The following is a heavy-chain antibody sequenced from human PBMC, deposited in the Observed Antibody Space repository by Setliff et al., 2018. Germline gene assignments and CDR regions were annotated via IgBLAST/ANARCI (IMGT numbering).Heavy chain of an antibody. CDR2: INYSGST. CDR3: ARDHRDGYNAPYYYYYMDV. J-gene: IGHJ6*03. Sequence: LSLTCAVYGGSFSGYFWSWIRQSPGRGLEWIGYINYSGSTNYNPSLKSRVTISVDTSKNQLSLKLNSVTAADTAVYYCARDHRDGYNAPYYYYYMDVWGKGTTVTVSS. D-gene: IGHD5-12*01. CDR1: GGSFSGYF. V-gene: IGHV4-59*01.